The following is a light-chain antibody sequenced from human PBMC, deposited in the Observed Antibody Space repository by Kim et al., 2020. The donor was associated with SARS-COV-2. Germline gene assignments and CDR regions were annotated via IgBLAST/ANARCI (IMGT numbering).Light chain of an antibody. J-gene: IGLJ3*02. CDR2: DVS. V-gene: IGLV2-14*03. CDR1: SSDVGGYNY. Sequence: GPSITISCTGTSSDVGGYNYVSWYQQHPGKAPKLMIYDVSNRPSGVSNRVSGSKSGNTASLTISGLQAEDEADYYCSSYTSSSTWVFGGGTQLTVL. CDR3: SSYTSSSTWV.